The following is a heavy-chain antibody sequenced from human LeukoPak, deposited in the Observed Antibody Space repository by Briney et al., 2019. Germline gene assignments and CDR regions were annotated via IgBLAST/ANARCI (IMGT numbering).Heavy chain of an antibody. V-gene: IGHV3-7*04. Sequence: GGSLRLSCAASGFTFSSYAMSWVRQAPGKGLEWVANINQDGSKKSYVDSVKGRFTISRDNAKNSLYLQMNSLRAEDTAIYYCTRVGYIDEGIDYWGQGTLVTVS. CDR2: INQDGSKK. J-gene: IGHJ4*02. CDR1: GFTFSSYA. D-gene: IGHD5-24*01. CDR3: TRVGYIDEGIDY.